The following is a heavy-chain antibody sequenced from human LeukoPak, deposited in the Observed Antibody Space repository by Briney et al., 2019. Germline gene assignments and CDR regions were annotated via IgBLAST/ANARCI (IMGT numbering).Heavy chain of an antibody. D-gene: IGHD3-10*01. CDR3: ACQCTQSSAVRAY. J-gene: IGHJ4*02. V-gene: IGHV3-48*01. CDR2: ISSSSSII. CDR1: GFTFNSYS. Sequence: TGGSLRLSCAASGFTFNSYSVNWVRQAPGKGLEWVSYISSSSSIIYYADSVKGRFTISRDNAKNSLYLQMNSLRAEDTAVYYCACQCTQSSAVRAYWGRGTGDTVSS.